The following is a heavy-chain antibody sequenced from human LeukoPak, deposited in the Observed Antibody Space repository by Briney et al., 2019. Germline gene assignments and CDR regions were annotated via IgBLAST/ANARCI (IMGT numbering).Heavy chain of an antibody. CDR1: GGSFTGYY. CDR3: ARLLVPAAPDV. CDR2: VNHGGSI. Sequence: SETLSLTCSLSGGSFTGYYWAWVRQPPGKGLDWLGEVNHGGSISYNPSLKSRVTISVDTSKSQFSLSLNSVTAADTAVYYCARLLVPAAPDVWGEGTTVTVSS. D-gene: IGHD2-15*01. J-gene: IGHJ6*04. V-gene: IGHV4-34*01.